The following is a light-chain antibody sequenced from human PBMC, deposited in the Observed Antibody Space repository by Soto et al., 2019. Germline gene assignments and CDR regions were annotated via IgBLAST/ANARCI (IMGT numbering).Light chain of an antibody. Sequence: EIVLTQSPATLSLSPGERATLSCRASQSVSDYLAWYQQKPGQAPRLLIYSASTRATGIPARFSASGSGTEFTLTISSLQSEDFALYYCQHYNNWWTFGQGTKV. CDR1: QSVSDY. CDR2: SAS. J-gene: IGKJ1*01. V-gene: IGKV3-15*01. CDR3: QHYNNWWT.